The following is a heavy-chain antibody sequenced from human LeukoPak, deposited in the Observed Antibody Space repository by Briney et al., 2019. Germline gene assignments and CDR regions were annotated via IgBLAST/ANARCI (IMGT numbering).Heavy chain of an antibody. Sequence: ASVKVSCKASGYTFTSYAMNWVRQAPGQGLEWMGWINTNTGNPTYAQGFTGRFVFSLDTSVGTAYLQICSLKAEDTAVYYCARDRFIAARLLYNWFDPWGQGTLVTVSS. CDR1: GYTFTSYA. J-gene: IGHJ5*02. CDR2: INTNTGNP. D-gene: IGHD6-6*01. CDR3: ARDRFIAARLLYNWFDP. V-gene: IGHV7-4-1*01.